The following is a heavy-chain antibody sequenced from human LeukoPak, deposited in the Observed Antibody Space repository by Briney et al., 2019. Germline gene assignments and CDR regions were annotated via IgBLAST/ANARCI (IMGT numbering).Heavy chain of an antibody. J-gene: IGHJ4*02. Sequence: GRSLRLSCAASGFTFSSYEMNWVRQAPGKGLEWVSYISSSGSTIYYADSVKGRFTISRDNAKNSLYLQMNSLRAEDTAVYYCASHLWFGELLGWGQGTLVTVSS. CDR2: ISSSGSTI. CDR1: GFTFSSYE. V-gene: IGHV3-48*03. D-gene: IGHD3-10*01. CDR3: ASHLWFGELLG.